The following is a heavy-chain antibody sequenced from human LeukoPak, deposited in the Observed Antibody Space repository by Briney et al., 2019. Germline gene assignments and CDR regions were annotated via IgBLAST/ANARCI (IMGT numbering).Heavy chain of an antibody. V-gene: IGHV4-61*02. D-gene: IGHD3-3*01. J-gene: IGHJ5*02. Sequence: SETLSLTCTVSGGSISSGSYYWSWIRQPAGKGLEWIGRIYTSGSTNYNPSLKSRVTISVDTSKNQFSLKLSSVTAADTAVYYCARGYPYDFWSGPNWFDPWGQGTLVTVSS. CDR2: IYTSGST. CDR3: ARGYPYDFWSGPNWFDP. CDR1: GGSISSGSYY.